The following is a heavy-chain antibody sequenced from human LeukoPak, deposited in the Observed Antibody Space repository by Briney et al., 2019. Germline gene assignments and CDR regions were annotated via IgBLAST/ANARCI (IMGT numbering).Heavy chain of an antibody. CDR2: INSDGSST. D-gene: IGHD3-3*01. J-gene: IGHJ4*02. Sequence: GGSLRLSCAASEFNFNSYWMHWVRQVPGKGLVWVSRINSDGSSTRYADSVKGRFTISRDNAQNSLFLELNSLRGEDTAVYYCARERNFYYFDYWGQGALVTVSS. V-gene: IGHV3-74*01. CDR1: EFNFNSYW. CDR3: ARERNFYYFDY.